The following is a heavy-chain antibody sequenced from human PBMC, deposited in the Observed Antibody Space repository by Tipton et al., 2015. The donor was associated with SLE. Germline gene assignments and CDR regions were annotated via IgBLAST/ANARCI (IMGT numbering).Heavy chain of an antibody. CDR1: GGSFSGYQ. CDR3: ARFHLKSYYEFDS. V-gene: IGHV4-59*01. CDR2: TYNNDRT. J-gene: IGHJ5*01. Sequence: TLSLTCAVYGGSFSGYQWSWIRQSPGKGLEWIVYTYNNDRTKYNPSLQSRVTVSVETSENQLSLKLISVTAADKAVYYCARFHLKSYYEFDSWGQGTLVTVSS. D-gene: IGHD1-26*01.